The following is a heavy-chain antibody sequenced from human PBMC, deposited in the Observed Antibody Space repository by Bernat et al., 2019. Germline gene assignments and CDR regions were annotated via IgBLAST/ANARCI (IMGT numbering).Heavy chain of an antibody. CDR3: ARAFYCSSTSCYSYYGMDV. J-gene: IGHJ6*02. CDR2: ISAYNGNT. V-gene: IGHV1-18*04. Sequence: QVQLVQSGAEVKKPGASVKVSCKASGYTFTSYGISWVRQAPGQGLEWMGWISAYNGNTNYAQKLQGRVTMTTDTSTSTAYMELRGLRSDDTAVYYCARAFYCSSTSCYSYYGMDVWGQGTTVTVSS. CDR1: GYTFTSYG. D-gene: IGHD2-2*01.